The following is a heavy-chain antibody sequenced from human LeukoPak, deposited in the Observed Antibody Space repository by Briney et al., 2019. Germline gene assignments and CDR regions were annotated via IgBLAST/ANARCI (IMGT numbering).Heavy chain of an antibody. V-gene: IGHV1-69*05. Sequence: SVKVSCKASGGTFSSYAISWVRQAPGQGLEWMGRIIPIFGTANYAQKFQGRVTITTDESTSTAYMELSSLRSEDAAVYYCARGSKLGSYYDHDAFDIWGQGTMVTVSS. CDR3: ARGSKLGSYYDHDAFDI. CDR2: IIPIFGTA. J-gene: IGHJ3*02. D-gene: IGHD1-26*01. CDR1: GGTFSSYA.